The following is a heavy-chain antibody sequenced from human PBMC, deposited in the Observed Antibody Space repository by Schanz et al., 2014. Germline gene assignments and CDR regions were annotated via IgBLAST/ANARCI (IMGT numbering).Heavy chain of an antibody. Sequence: QVQLVESGGGMVQPGRSLRLSCAASGFTFSNFAIHWVRQAPGKGLEWVAVISYDGSHKDYADSVKGRFTISRDNSKNTLYLQMNSLRAEDTALYYCARDHDTGSIDYWGQGTLVTVSS. CDR3: ARDHDTGSIDY. J-gene: IGHJ4*02. CDR2: ISYDGSHK. V-gene: IGHV3-30*04. D-gene: IGHD3-9*01. CDR1: GFTFSNFA.